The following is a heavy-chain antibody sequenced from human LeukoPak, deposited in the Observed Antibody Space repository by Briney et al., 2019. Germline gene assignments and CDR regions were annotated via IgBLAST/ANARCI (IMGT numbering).Heavy chain of an antibody. D-gene: IGHD2-15*01. Sequence: GASVKVSCKASGYTFTSYGISWVRQAPEQGLEWMGWISAYNGNTNYAQKLQGRVTMTTDTSTSTAYMELRSLRSDDTAVYYCARVHTDIVVVVASTHYYYGMDVWGQGTTVTVSS. J-gene: IGHJ6*02. V-gene: IGHV1-18*01. CDR1: GYTFTSYG. CDR2: ISAYNGNT. CDR3: ARVHTDIVVVVASTHYYYGMDV.